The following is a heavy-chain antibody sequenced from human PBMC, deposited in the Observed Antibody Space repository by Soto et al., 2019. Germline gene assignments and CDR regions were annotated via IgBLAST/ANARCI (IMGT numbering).Heavy chain of an antibody. J-gene: IGHJ3*02. CDR2: INHRGNT. CDR3: AMYLGATIGAFDI. CDR1: GGSFSGYY. Sequence: SETLSLTCAVYGGSFSGYYWSWIRQPPGKGLEWIGEINHRGNTNYTPSLKSRVTISVDTSKNQFSRNLRSVTAADTAVYYCAMYLGATIGAFDIWGQGTMVTVSS. V-gene: IGHV4-34*01. D-gene: IGHD1-26*01.